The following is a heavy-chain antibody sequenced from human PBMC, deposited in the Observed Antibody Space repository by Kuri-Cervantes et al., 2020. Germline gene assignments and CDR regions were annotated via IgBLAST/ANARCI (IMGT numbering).Heavy chain of an antibody. V-gene: IGHV4-30-2*01. CDR3: ARGRSGSYGNYGMDV. D-gene: IGHD3-10*01. J-gene: IGHJ6*02. CDR1: GGSISSGGYS. Sequence: LRLSCAVSGGSISSGGYSWSWIRQPPGTGLEWIGYIYQTGRAYYNPSLKSRVTISVDRSKNQFSLKLSSVTAADTAVYYCARGRSGSYGNYGMDVWGQGTTVTVSS. CDR2: IYQTGRA.